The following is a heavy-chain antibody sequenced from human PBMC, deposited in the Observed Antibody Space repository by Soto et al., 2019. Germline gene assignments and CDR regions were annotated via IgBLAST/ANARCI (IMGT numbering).Heavy chain of an antibody. CDR2: ISWNSGSI. CDR1: GFTFDDYA. Sequence: GGSLRLSCAASGFTFDDYAMHWVRQAPGKGLEWVSGISWNSGSIGYADSVKGRFTISRDNAKNSLYLQMNSLRAEDTALYYCAKGGAAAGTGYYYNGMDGWGQGTTGTVSS. J-gene: IGHJ6*02. D-gene: IGHD6-13*01. V-gene: IGHV3-9*01. CDR3: AKGGAAAGTGYYYNGMDG.